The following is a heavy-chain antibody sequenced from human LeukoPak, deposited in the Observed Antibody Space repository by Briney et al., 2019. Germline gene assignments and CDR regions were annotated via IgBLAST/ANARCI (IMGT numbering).Heavy chain of an antibody. CDR2: ISSGSSTI. CDR3: VRDWGSLYYLDY. V-gene: IGHV3-48*02. D-gene: IGHD3-10*01. J-gene: IGHJ4*02. CDR1: GFRFSEYS. Sequence: GGSLRLSCAASGFRFSEYSMNWVRQAPGKGLEWISYISSGSSTIFYADSVRGRFTISRDNAKDSLYLQMNSLRDDDTAVYYCVRDWGSLYYLDYWGQGTLVTVSS.